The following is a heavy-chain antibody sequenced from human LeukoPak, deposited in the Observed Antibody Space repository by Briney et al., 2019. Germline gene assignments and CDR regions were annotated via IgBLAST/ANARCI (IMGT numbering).Heavy chain of an antibody. Sequence: GGSLRLSCAASGFTFSSYGMHWVRQAPGKGLEWVAFIRYDGSNKYYADSVKGRFTISRDNSKNTLYLQMNSLRAEDTAVYYCAKDPYSSGWHYFDYWGQGTLVTVSS. CDR3: AKDPYSSGWHYFDY. J-gene: IGHJ4*02. CDR2: IRYDGSNK. V-gene: IGHV3-30*02. D-gene: IGHD6-19*01. CDR1: GFTFSSYG.